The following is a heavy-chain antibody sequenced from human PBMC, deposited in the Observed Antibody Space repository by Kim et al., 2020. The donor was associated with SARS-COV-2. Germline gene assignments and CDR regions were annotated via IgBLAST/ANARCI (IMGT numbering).Heavy chain of an antibody. CDR3: AKDSAASSRLSFFDY. CDR1: GFGFDRNY. J-gene: IGHJ4*02. Sequence: GGSLRLSCAASGFGFDRNYMGWVRQAPGKGLEWVSTITGSGDSTYYADFVKGRFTISRDNSKNTLFLQMSSLRAEDTALYYCAKDSAASSRLSFFDYWGQGTLVTVSS. CDR2: ITGSGDST. V-gene: IGHV3-23*01. D-gene: IGHD6-13*01.